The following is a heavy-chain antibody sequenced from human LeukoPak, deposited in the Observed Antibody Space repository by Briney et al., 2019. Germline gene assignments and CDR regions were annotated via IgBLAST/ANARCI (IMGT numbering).Heavy chain of an antibody. CDR3: AREHDYSNSLDGAFDI. Sequence: SETLSLTCTVSGGSISSYYWSWIRQPPGKGLEWIGYIYYSGSTNYNPSLKSRVTISVDTSKNQFSLKLSSVTAADTAVYYCAREHDYSNSLDGAFDIWGQGTMVTVSS. CDR2: IYYSGST. V-gene: IGHV4-59*01. J-gene: IGHJ3*02. D-gene: IGHD4-11*01. CDR1: GGSISSYY.